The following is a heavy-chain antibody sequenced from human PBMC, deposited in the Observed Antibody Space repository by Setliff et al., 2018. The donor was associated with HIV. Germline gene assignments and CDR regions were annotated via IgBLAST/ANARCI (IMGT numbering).Heavy chain of an antibody. D-gene: IGHD2-2*02. CDR1: GGSISSGENN. V-gene: IGHV4-61*02. J-gene: IGHJ6*03. CDR2: IYSSGST. CDR3: AREGFYNSYYYYMDV. Sequence: SETLSLTCTVSGGSISSGENNWSWIRQLPGKGLEWIGRIYSSGSTNHNPSLKSRVTMSVDTSKNQFSLSLSSVTAADTAVYYCAREGFYNSYYYYMDVWGIGTTVTVSS.